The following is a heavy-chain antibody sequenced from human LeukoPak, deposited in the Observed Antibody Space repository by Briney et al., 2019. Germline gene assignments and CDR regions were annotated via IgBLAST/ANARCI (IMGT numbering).Heavy chain of an antibody. CDR2: ISSSSSYI. CDR1: GLNFSSYS. Sequence: GGSLRLSCAASGLNFSSYSMNWVRQAPGKGLEWVSSISSSSSYIYYADSVKGRFTISRDNAKNSLYLQMNGLRAEDTAVYYCARDTVPRYSSGWYHYGMDVWGQGTTVTVSS. J-gene: IGHJ6*02. V-gene: IGHV3-21*01. CDR3: ARDTVPRYSSGWYHYGMDV. D-gene: IGHD6-19*01.